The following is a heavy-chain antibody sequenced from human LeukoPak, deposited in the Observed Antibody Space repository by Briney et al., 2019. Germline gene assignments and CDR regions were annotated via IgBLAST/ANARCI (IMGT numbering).Heavy chain of an antibody. CDR2: IYYSGST. CDR1: GGSISSYY. D-gene: IGHD6-19*01. J-gene: IGHJ2*01. CDR3: AITGAVAGKWYFDL. Sequence: KPSETLSLTCTVSGGSISSYYWSWIRQPPGKGLEWIGYIYYSGSTNYNPSLKSRVTISVDTSKNQFSLRLTSVTAADTAVYYCAITGAVAGKWYFDLWGRGTLVTVSS. V-gene: IGHV4-59*01.